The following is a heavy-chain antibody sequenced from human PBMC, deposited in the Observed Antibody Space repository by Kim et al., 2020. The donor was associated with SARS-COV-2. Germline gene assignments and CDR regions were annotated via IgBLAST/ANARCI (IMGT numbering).Heavy chain of an antibody. Sequence: GGSLRRSCAASGFIFSVYGMTWVRQAPGKGLEWVSSISGGGTSTYYADSVKGRFTISRDNSKNTLSLQMNGLRADDTAVYYCARTYCSGGKCYFPFDYWGPGTLVTVSS. D-gene: IGHD2-15*01. CDR3: ARTYCSGGKCYFPFDY. CDR2: ISGGGTST. V-gene: IGHV3-23*01. J-gene: IGHJ4*02. CDR1: GFIFSVYG.